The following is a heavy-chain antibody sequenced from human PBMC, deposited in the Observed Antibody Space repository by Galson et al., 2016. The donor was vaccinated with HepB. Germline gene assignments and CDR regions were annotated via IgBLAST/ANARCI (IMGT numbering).Heavy chain of an antibody. D-gene: IGHD6-13*01. Sequence: SETLSLTCSISGGSLTTYYLNWIRQPPGKGLEWIGNVSDSGSTTYNPSLESRVTISIDTSKKKFSLKLTSVTAADTAVYYCARHKVSATEGGFDAWGQGTLVTVSS. CDR1: GGSLTTYY. CDR2: VSDSGST. J-gene: IGHJ5*02. CDR3: ARHKVSATEGGFDA. V-gene: IGHV4-59*01.